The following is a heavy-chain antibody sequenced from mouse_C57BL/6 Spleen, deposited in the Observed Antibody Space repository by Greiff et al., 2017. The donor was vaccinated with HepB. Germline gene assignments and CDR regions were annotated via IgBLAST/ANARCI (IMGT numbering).Heavy chain of an antibody. J-gene: IGHJ4*01. V-gene: IGHV5-4*01. CDR2: ISDGGSYT. CDR3: AREGDSSGYVNSPYYYAMDY. CDR1: GFTFSSYA. Sequence: EVKVVESGGGLVKPGGSLKLSCAASGFTFSSYAMSWVRQTPEKRLEWVATISDGGSYTYYPDNVKGRFTISRDNAKNNLYLQMSHLKSEDTAMYYCAREGDSSGYVNSPYYYAMDYWGQGTSVTVSS. D-gene: IGHD3-2*02.